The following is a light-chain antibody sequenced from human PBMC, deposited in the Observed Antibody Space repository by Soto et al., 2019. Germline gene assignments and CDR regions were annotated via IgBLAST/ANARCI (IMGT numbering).Light chain of an antibody. V-gene: IGLV1-40*01. CDR3: QSYDRSLSGSV. Sequence: QAVVTQPPSVSGAPGQRVTISCTGSSSNIGAGYDVHWYQQFPGTAPKLLIYGNSNRPSGVPDRFSGSKSGTSASLAITGLQAEDEADYYCQSYDRSLSGSVFGGGTKVTVL. CDR2: GNS. J-gene: IGLJ2*01. CDR1: SSNIGAGYD.